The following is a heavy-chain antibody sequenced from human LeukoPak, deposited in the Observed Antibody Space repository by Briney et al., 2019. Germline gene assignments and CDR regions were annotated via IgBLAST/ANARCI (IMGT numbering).Heavy chain of an antibody. J-gene: IGHJ5*02. CDR3: AKAPNCGGDCYWFDP. D-gene: IGHD2-21*02. CDR1: GFTFSSYA. V-gene: IGHV3-23*01. CDR2: ISGSGGST. Sequence: GGSLRLSCAASGFTFSSYAMSWVRQAPGKGLEWVSAISGSGGSTYYADSVKRRFTISRDNSKNTLYLQMNSLRAEDTAVYYCAKAPNCGGDCYWFDPWGQGTLVTVSS.